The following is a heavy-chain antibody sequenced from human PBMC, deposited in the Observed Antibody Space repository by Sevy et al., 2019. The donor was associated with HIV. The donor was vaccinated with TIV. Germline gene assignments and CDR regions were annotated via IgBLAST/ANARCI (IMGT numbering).Heavy chain of an antibody. D-gene: IGHD6-19*01. J-gene: IGHJ5*02. CDR3: AREGGASSAWFENWFGX. CDR1: GXXITSYS. Sequence: SETLSLTCTVSGXXITSYSWSWIRQPAGKGLEWLGRIYSNGNSNYNPSLKSRVTMSVDTSKNQFSLKLTSVNAADTAVYFCAREGGASSAWFENWFGXWGQGTLVTVSS. V-gene: IGHV4-4*07. CDR2: IYSNGNS.